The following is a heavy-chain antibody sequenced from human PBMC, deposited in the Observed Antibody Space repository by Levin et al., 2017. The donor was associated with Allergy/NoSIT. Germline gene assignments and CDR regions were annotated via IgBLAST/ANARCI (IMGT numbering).Heavy chain of an antibody. D-gene: IGHD2-2*01. CDR3: ARGGCSSTSCRDN. J-gene: IGHJ4*02. V-gene: IGHV3-74*01. CDR1: GFTFSNYY. CDR2: VISDGSIT. Sequence: PGGSLRLSCAASGFTFSNYYMHWVRQAPGKGLVWVSRVISDGSITDYADSVKGRFTISRDNARNTLYLQMNSLRAEDTAVYHCARGGCSSTSCRDNWGQGILVTVSS.